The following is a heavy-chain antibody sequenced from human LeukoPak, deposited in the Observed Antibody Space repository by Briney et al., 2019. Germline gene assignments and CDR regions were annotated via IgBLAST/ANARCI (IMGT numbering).Heavy chain of an antibody. D-gene: IGHD3-3*01. J-gene: IGHJ4*02. Sequence: PSETLSLTCAVSGGSISSGGYSWSWIRQPPGKGLEWIGYIYHSGSTYYNPSLKSRVTISVDRSKNQFSLKLSSVTAADTAVYYCARGGDFWSGYFDYWGQGTLVTVSS. CDR3: ARGGDFWSGYFDY. CDR1: GGSISSGGYS. V-gene: IGHV4-30-2*01. CDR2: IYHSGST.